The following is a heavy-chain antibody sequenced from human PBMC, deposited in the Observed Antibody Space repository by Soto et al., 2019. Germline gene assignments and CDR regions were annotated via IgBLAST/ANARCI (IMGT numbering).Heavy chain of an antibody. CDR1: GGTFSSYA. J-gene: IGHJ4*01. D-gene: IGHD2-2*01. Sequence: SVKVSCKASGGTFSSYAINWVRQAPGQGLEWMGGIIPIFGTANYAQKFQGRVTITADKSTSTAYMELSSLRSEDTAVYYCARGDFCCTGCDAHARYDWGQGTLVTVSA. V-gene: IGHV1-69*06. CDR2: IIPIFGTA. CDR3: ARGDFCCTGCDAHARYD.